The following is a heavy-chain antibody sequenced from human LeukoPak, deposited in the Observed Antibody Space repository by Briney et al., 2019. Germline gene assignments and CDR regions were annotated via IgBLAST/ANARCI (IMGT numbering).Heavy chain of an antibody. J-gene: IGHJ5*02. CDR1: GFTFSSSA. V-gene: IGHV3-23*01. CDR2: ISGSGGRT. CDR3: AKSREHSWDWFDP. Sequence: GGSLTLSCAASGFTFSSSAMSWVRQPPGKGLEWVSAISGSGGRTYYADSVKGRFTISRDNSKNTLYLQMNSLRAEDTAVYSCAKSREHSWDWFDPWGQGTLVTVSS. D-gene: IGHD1-26*01.